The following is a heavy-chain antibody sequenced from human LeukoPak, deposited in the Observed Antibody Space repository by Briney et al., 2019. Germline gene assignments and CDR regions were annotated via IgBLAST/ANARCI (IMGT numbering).Heavy chain of an antibody. V-gene: IGHV1-2*06. J-gene: IGHJ6*03. Sequence: ASVKVSCKASGYTFTGYYMHWVRQAPGQGLEWMGRINPNSGGTNYAQKFQGRVTMTRDTSISTAYMELSRLRPDDTAVYYCARGSSSWYSGYYYMDVWGKGTTVTVSS. D-gene: IGHD6-13*01. CDR2: INPNSGGT. CDR1: GYTFTGYY. CDR3: ARGSSSWYSGYYYMDV.